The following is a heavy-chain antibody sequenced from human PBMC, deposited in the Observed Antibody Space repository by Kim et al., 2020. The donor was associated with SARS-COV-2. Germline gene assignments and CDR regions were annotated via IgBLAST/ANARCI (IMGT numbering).Heavy chain of an antibody. CDR1: GFTFSSYG. CDR2: IWYDGSNK. V-gene: IGHV3-33*01. CDR3: ARVQDDSSGYYDTWLIVY. Sequence: GGSLRLSCAASGFTFSSYGMHWVRQAPGKGLEWVAVIWYDGSNKYYADSVKGRFTISRDNSKNTLYLQMNSLRAEDTAVYYCARVQDDSSGYYDTWLIVYWGQGTLVTVSS. D-gene: IGHD3-22*01. J-gene: IGHJ4*02.